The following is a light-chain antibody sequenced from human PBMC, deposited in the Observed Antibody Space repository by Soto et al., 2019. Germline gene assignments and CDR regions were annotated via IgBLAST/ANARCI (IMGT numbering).Light chain of an antibody. V-gene: IGKV3-20*01. CDR2: GAS. J-gene: IGKJ1*01. CDR3: QQYMSSVT. CDR1: QSGDTTF. Sequence: EIVLTQSPGSLSLSPGQRATLSCRASQSGDTTFFAWYQTKPGQAPRLLIYGASKRATGIPDRFSGSGSGTEFTLIISRLEPEDFAVYYCQQYMSSVTFGQGTKVEIK.